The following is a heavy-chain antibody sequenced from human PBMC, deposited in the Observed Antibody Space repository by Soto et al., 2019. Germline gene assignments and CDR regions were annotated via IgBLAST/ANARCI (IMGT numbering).Heavy chain of an antibody. CDR1: GFTLTRSA. CDR2: ISAGGGGT. V-gene: IGHV3-23*01. J-gene: IGHJ5*02. Sequence: GGSLRLSCAGSGFTLTRSAVSWVRQAPGKGLEWVSGISAGGGGTYYADSVKGRFTISRDVAKNTVYLKMNSLRAEETAVYYCARDLGDWFDPWGQGTLVTVSS. CDR3: ARDLGDWFDP. D-gene: IGHD3-16*01.